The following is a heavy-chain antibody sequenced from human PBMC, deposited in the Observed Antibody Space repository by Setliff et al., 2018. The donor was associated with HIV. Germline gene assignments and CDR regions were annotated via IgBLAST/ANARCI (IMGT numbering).Heavy chain of an antibody. Sequence: SETLSLTCTVSGGSISSGSYYWSWIRQPAGKGLEWIGRIHISGNTNHNPSLESRVAISIDTSENQLSLKLSSVTAADTAVYYCARDNSYYYGSGGHCYYAMDVWGQGTTVTVS. CDR2: IHISGNT. V-gene: IGHV4-61*02. CDR3: ARDNSYYYGSGGHCYYAMDV. J-gene: IGHJ6*02. D-gene: IGHD3-10*01. CDR1: GGSISSGSYY.